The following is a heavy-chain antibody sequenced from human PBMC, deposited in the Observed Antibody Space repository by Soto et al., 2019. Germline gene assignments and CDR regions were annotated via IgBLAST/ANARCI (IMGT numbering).Heavy chain of an antibody. V-gene: IGHV4-30-2*01. Sequence: QLQLQESGSGLVKPSQTLSLTCAVSGGSISSGGYSWSWIWQPPGKGLEWIGYIYHSGSTYYNPSLKSRVTISVDRSKNQFSLKLSSVTAADTAVYYCATYQPLPRYFDYWGQGTLVTVSS. CDR2: IYHSGST. CDR1: GGSISSGGYS. CDR3: ATYQPLPRYFDY. J-gene: IGHJ4*02.